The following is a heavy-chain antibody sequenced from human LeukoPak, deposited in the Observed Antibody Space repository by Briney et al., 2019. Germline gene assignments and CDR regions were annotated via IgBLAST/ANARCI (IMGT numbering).Heavy chain of an antibody. D-gene: IGHD3-10*01. V-gene: IGHV3-30*18. CDR3: AKDDAWIRFGE. Sequence: GGSLRLSCAASGFTFSSYSMNWVRQAPGKGLEWVAVISYDGSNKYYADSVKGRFTISRDNSKNTLHLEVISLTAEDTAVYYCAKDDAWIRFGEWSQGTLVTVSS. CDR1: GFTFSSYS. J-gene: IGHJ4*02. CDR2: ISYDGSNK.